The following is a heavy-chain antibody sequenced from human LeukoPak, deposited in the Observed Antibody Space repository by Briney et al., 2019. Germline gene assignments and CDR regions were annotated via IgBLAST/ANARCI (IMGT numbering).Heavy chain of an antibody. D-gene: IGHD4-17*01. J-gene: IGHJ4*02. CDR1: GFIFNGYT. CDR3: AKDPSVYYGDYIIR. CDR2: ISSSGSNI. V-gene: IGHV3-21*04. Sequence: PGGSLRLSCEASGFIFNGYTMNWVRQAPGKGLEWVSSISSSGSNIYYADSVKGRFTISRDNAKNSLSMQMNSLRAEDTAVYYCAKDPSVYYGDYIIRWGQGTLVIVSS.